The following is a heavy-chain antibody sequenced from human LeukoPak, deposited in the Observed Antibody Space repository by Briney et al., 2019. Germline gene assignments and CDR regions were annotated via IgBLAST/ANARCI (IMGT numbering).Heavy chain of an antibody. Sequence: PSETLSLTCTVSGGSISSYYWSWLRQPPGKGLEWIGYIYYSGSTNYNPSLKSRVTISVDTSKNQFSLKLSSVTAADTAVYYCARGIVGATTPGNWFDPWGQGTLVTVSS. D-gene: IGHD1-26*01. CDR2: IYYSGST. J-gene: IGHJ5*02. V-gene: IGHV4-59*01. CDR1: GGSISSYY. CDR3: ARGIVGATTPGNWFDP.